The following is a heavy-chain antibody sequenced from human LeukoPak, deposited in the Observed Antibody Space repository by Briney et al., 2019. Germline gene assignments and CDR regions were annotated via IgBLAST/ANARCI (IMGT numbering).Heavy chain of an antibody. D-gene: IGHD1-26*01. CDR1: GGSFSGYY. J-gene: IGHJ4*02. V-gene: IGHV4-34*01. CDR3: ARAMTGWVTRYFDY. CDR2: INHSGST. Sequence: SETLSLTCAVYGGSFSGYYWSWIRQPPGKGLEWIGEINHSGSTNYNPSLKSRVTISVDTSKNQFSLKLSSVTAADTAVYYCARAMTGWVTRYFDYWGQGTLVTVSS.